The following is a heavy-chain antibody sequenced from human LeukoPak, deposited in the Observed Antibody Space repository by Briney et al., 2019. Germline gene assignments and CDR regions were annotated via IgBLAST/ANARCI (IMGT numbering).Heavy chain of an antibody. CDR3: AGSVSGTNAFDI. D-gene: IGHD6-19*01. J-gene: IGHJ3*02. CDR1: GYTFTSCD. V-gene: IGHV1-8*03. CDR2: MNPKNGDA. Sequence: ASVKVSCKASGYTFTSCDINWVRQATGQGLEWMGWMNPKNGDAGYAQKFQGRVTIARNTSISTGYMELSSLRSEDTAVYYCAGSVSGTNAFDIWGQGTMVTVSS.